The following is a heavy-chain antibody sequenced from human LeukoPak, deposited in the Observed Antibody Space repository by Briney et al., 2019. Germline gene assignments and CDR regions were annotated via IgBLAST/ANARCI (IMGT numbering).Heavy chain of an antibody. Sequence: GASVKVSCKASGYTFTSYDINWVRQATGQGLEWMGWMNPNSGNTGYAQKFQGRVTMTTDTSTSTAYMELRSLRSDDTAVYYCARAGYYDSSGYYLGNDWFDPWGQGTLVTVSS. CDR1: GYTFTSYD. D-gene: IGHD3-22*01. J-gene: IGHJ5*02. CDR3: ARAGYYDSSGYYLGNDWFDP. V-gene: IGHV1-8*01. CDR2: MNPNSGNT.